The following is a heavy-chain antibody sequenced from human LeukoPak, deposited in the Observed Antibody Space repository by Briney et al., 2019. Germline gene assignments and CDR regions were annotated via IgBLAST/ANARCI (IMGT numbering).Heavy chain of an antibody. D-gene: IGHD3-10*01. CDR3: AKGGSGSYIQWY. CDR2: IQQDGSEK. Sequence: GGSLRLSCAASGFTFSSYWMSWLRQAPGKGLEWVANIQQDGSEKYYADSVKGRFTISRDNSKNTLYLQMNSLRAEDTAVYYCAKGGSGSYIQWYWGQGTLVTVSS. CDR1: GFTFSSYW. J-gene: IGHJ4*02. V-gene: IGHV3-7*01.